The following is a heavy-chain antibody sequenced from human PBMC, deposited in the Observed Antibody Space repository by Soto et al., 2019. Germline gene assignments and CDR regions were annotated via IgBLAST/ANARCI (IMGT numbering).Heavy chain of an antibody. D-gene: IGHD6-13*01. Sequence: GGSLRLSCAASGFTFSSYAMSWVRQAPGKXLEWVSAISGSGGSTYYADSVKGRFTISRDNSKNTLYLQMNSLRAEDTAVYYCAKALAAAAGYYYYYGMDVWGQGTTVTVSS. CDR3: AKALAAAAGYYYYYGMDV. V-gene: IGHV3-23*01. J-gene: IGHJ6*02. CDR2: ISGSGGST. CDR1: GFTFSSYA.